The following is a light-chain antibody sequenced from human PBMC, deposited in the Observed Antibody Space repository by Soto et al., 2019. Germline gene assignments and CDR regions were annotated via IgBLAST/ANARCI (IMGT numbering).Light chain of an antibody. V-gene: IGKV3-20*01. J-gene: IGKJ5*01. Sequence: ELVLTQSPATLSLSPGETATLSCRASQTIGGNFLAWYQKNPGQAPRPLISGASSRATGVPDRFSDSGSGTEFTLTITRLEAEDFAVYFCQHYGSTPPITFGQGTRLEMK. CDR3: QHYGSTPPIT. CDR1: QTIGGNF. CDR2: GAS.